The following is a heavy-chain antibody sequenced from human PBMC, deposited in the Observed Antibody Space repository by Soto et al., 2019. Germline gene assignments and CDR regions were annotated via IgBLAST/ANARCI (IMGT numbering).Heavy chain of an antibody. CDR2: ISYDGSNK. CDR1: GFTFSTYA. Sequence: QVQLVESGGVVVQPGRSLRLSCAASGFTFSTYAMHWVRQAPGKGREWVALISYDGSNKNYAYSVKGRFTISRDNSKNTLYLEMNSLGAEDTAVYYCARGWHHFDYWGQGTLVTVSS. CDR3: ARGWHHFDY. D-gene: IGHD2-15*01. V-gene: IGHV3-30-3*01. J-gene: IGHJ4*02.